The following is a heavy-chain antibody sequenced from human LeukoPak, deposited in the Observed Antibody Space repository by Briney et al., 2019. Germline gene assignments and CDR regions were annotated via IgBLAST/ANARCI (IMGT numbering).Heavy chain of an antibody. J-gene: IGHJ4*02. CDR1: GYTFTSYY. V-gene: IGHV1-46*01. D-gene: IGHD1-7*01. Sequence: ASVKVSCKASGYTFTSYYVHWVRQAPGQGLEWMGVIKPSDGFTSYAQKFQGRLTVTRDMSTSTVYMELNSLRSEDTAVYFCGREIEGTTDYWGQGTLVTVSS. CDR3: GREIEGTTDY. CDR2: IKPSDGFT.